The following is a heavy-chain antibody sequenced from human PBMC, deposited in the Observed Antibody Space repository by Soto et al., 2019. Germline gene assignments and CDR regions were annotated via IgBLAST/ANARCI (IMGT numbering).Heavy chain of an antibody. J-gene: IGHJ6*02. Sequence: GGSLRLSCAASGFTFSSYAMSWVRQVPGKGLEWVSGISGSGGTTYYADSVKGRFTISRDNSKNTLYLQMNSLRAEDTAVYYCVISMIRGRSRMDVWGQGTTVTVSS. CDR2: ISGSGGTT. CDR3: VISMIRGRSRMDV. D-gene: IGHD3-10*01. V-gene: IGHV3-23*01. CDR1: GFTFSSYA.